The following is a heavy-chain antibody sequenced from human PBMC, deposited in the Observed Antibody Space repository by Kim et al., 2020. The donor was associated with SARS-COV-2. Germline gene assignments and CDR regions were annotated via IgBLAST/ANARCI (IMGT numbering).Heavy chain of an antibody. CDR2: IYYSGST. J-gene: IGHJ6*03. Sequence: SETLSLTCSVSGGSISSYYWSWIRQPPGKGLEWIGYIYYSGSTNYNPSLKSRVTLSVDTSKNQFSLKLSSVTAADTAVYYCAVSPYCSSTSCYGPFYYMDVWGKGTTVTVSS. V-gene: IGHV4-59*01. CDR3: AVSPYCSSTSCYGPFYYMDV. CDR1: GGSISSYY. D-gene: IGHD2-2*01.